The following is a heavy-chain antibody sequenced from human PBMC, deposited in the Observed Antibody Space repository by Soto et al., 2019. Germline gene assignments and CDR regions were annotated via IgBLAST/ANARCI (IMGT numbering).Heavy chain of an antibody. CDR3: ARRGPYSSVGMDV. J-gene: IGHJ6*02. CDR2: INPNSGGT. V-gene: IGHV1-2*04. Sequence: ASVKVSCKASGYTFTGYYMHWVRQAPGQGLEWMGWINPNSGGTNYAQKFQGWVTMTRDTSISTAYMELGRLRSDDTAVYYCARRGPYSSVGMDVWGQGTTVTVSS. D-gene: IGHD6-19*01. CDR1: GYTFTGYY.